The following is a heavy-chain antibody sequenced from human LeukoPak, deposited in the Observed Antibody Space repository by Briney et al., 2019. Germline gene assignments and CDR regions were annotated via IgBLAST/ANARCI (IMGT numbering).Heavy chain of an antibody. V-gene: IGHV1-46*01. CDR1: GYTFTSYY. D-gene: IGHD6-13*01. CDR2: INPSGGSA. CDR3: ASGQLRIAAAGTQGLPTH. J-gene: IGHJ4*02. Sequence: ASVKVSCKASGYTFTSYYMHWVRQAPGQGLEWMGIINPSGGSASYAQEFQGRVTMTRDTSTSTVYMELSSLKSVDTAVYYCASGQLRIAAAGTQGLPTHWGQGTLVTVSS.